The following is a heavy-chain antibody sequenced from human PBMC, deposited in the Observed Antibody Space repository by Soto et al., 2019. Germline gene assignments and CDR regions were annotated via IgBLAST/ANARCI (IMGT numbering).Heavy chain of an antibody. J-gene: IGHJ4*02. V-gene: IGHV4-34*01. D-gene: IGHD5-18*01. CDR1: GGSFSGYY. CDR3: ARGKIGYGARVLAY. Sequence: QVQLQQWGAGLLKPSETLSLTCAVYGGSFSGYYWSWIRQPPGKGLEWIGEINHSGSTNYNPSLKSRVTISVDTSKNQFFLKLSSVTAADTAVYYCARGKIGYGARVLAYWGQGTLVTVSS. CDR2: INHSGST.